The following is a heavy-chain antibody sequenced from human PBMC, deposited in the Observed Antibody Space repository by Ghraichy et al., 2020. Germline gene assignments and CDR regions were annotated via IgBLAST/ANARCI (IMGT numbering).Heavy chain of an antibody. D-gene: IGHD6-13*01. V-gene: IGHV3-23*01. CDR1: GFTLSSYA. CDR3: VKRDGGTWYGPFDS. Sequence: GGSLRLSCVVSGFTLSSYAMSWVRQAPGKGLEWVSGISGSGGKTQYADSVKGRFTIARDNSKNTLYLQMNSLRGEDTAVYYCVKRDGGTWYGPFDSWGQGTLVTVSS. CDR2: ISGSGGKT. J-gene: IGHJ4*02.